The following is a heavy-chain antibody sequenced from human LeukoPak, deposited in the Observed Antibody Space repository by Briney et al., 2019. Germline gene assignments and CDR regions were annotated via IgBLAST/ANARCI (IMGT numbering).Heavy chain of an antibody. V-gene: IGHV1-46*01. J-gene: IGHJ6*02. CDR3: AIHNPSSYGMDV. CDR1: GYTFTSYY. CDR2: INPSGGST. Sequence: VSVKVSCKASGYTFTSYYMHWVRQAPGQGLEWMGIINPSGGSTSYAQKFQGRVTMTRDTSTSTVYMELSSLRSEDTAVYYCAIHNPSSYGMDVWGQGTTVTVSS. D-gene: IGHD1-1*01.